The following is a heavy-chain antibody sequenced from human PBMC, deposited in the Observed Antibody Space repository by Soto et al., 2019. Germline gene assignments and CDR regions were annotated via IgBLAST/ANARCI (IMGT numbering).Heavy chain of an antibody. Sequence: QVQLVQSGAEVKKPGSSVKVSCKASGGTFSSHAINWVRQAPGQGLEWVGGILPMVGTPNYAQNFQDRVIIIADKSTRTAFMELRSLRSEDTAVYYCARGMVRGIVTSTIEHWGQGTLVTVSS. CDR2: ILPMVGTP. J-gene: IGHJ4*02. CDR1: GGTFSSHA. CDR3: ARGMVRGIVTSTIEH. V-gene: IGHV1-69*06. D-gene: IGHD3-10*01.